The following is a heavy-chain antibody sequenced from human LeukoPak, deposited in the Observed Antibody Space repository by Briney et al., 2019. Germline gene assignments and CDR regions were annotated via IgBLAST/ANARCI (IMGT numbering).Heavy chain of an antibody. J-gene: IGHJ5*02. D-gene: IGHD2-15*01. CDR3: ARDDGGEGWFDP. V-gene: IGHV4-38-2*02. Sequence: PSETLSLTCTVSGGSITSYYWSWIRQPPGKGLEWIGSIYHSGSTYYNPSLKSRVTISVDTSKNQFSLKLSSVTAADTAVYYCARDDGGEGWFDPWGQGTLVTVSS. CDR1: GGSITSYY. CDR2: IYHSGST.